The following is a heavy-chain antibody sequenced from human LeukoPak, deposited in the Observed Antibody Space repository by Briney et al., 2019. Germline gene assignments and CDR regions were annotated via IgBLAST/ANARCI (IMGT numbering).Heavy chain of an antibody. CDR2: INHSGST. CDR3: ARVRCSGGSCYSRYYHYGMDV. V-gene: IGHV4-34*01. J-gene: IGHJ6*02. D-gene: IGHD2-15*01. Sequence: SETLSLTCAVYGGSFSGYYWSWIRQPPGKGLEWIGEINHSGSTNYNPSLKSRVTISVDTSKNQFSLKLSSVTAADTAVYYCARVRCSGGSCYSRYYHYGMDVWGQGTTVTVSS. CDR1: GGSFSGYY.